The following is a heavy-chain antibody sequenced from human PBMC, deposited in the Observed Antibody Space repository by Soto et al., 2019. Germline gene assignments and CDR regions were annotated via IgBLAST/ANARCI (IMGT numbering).Heavy chain of an antibody. CDR2: INAGNGNT. CDR3: ATAIADDAFDI. D-gene: IGHD2-21*01. CDR1: GYTFTSYA. Sequence: QVQLVQSGAEVKKPGATVKVSCKASGYTFTSYAMHCVRQAPGQRLEWMGWINAGNGNTKYSQKFQGRVTITRDTAASTAYMELSILRSEDTAVYYCATAIADDAFDIWGRGTRVTVSS. J-gene: IGHJ3*02. V-gene: IGHV1-3*01.